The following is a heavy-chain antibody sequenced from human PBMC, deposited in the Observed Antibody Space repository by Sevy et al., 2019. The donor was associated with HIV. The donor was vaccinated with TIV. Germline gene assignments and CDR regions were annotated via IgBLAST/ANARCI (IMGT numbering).Heavy chain of an antibody. CDR2: IYYSGST. CDR3: ARDRLSDAFDI. Sequence: SETLSLTCTVSGGSISSYYWSWIRQPPGKGLEWIGYIYYSGSTNYNPPLKSRVTISVDTSKNQFSLKLSSVTAADTAVYYCARDRLSDAFDIWGQGTMVTVSS. CDR1: GGSISSYY. V-gene: IGHV4-59*13. D-gene: IGHD6-6*01. J-gene: IGHJ3*02.